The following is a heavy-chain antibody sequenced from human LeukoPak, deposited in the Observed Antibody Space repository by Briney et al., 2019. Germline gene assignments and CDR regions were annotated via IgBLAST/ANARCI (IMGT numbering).Heavy chain of an antibody. CDR1: GFNVSTNY. CDR2: IYSGGDT. Sequence: PGGSLRLSCVASGFNVSTNYMSWVRQAPGKGLEWVSVIYSGGDTYNADSVEGRFTVSRDNSKNTVHLQMNSLRAEDTAVYYCARDWGGSGWFDPWGQGTLVTVSS. V-gene: IGHV3-53*01. D-gene: IGHD6-19*01. CDR3: ARDWGGSGWFDP. J-gene: IGHJ5*02.